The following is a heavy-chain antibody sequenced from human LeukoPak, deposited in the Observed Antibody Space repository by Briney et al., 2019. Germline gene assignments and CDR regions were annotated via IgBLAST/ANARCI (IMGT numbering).Heavy chain of an antibody. CDR2: INHSGST. CDR1: GGSFSGYY. V-gene: IGHV4-34*01. CDR3: ARDRGTWNDDGFDY. Sequence: KPSETLSLTCAVYGGSFSGYYWGWIRQPPGKGLEWIGEINHSGSTNYNPSLKSRVTMSVDTSKNQFSLKLSSVTAADTAVYYCARDRGTWNDDGFDYWGQGTLVTVSS. J-gene: IGHJ4*02. D-gene: IGHD1-1*01.